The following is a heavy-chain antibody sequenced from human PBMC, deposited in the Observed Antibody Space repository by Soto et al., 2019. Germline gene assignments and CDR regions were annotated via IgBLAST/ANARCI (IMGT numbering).Heavy chain of an antibody. CDR1: GHIFNSYA. Sequence: QVQLVQSGAEVKKPGSSVKVSCKASGHIFNSYAFSWVRQAPGQGLEWMGGLIPVFGSADYAQEFQGRVTITADESTSTAYMEVSSLTSEDTAVYYCARGSDFWSGTPPHYYYSMDVWGQGTTVTVSS. V-gene: IGHV1-69*01. J-gene: IGHJ6*02. CDR2: LIPVFGSA. CDR3: ARGSDFWSGTPPHYYYSMDV. D-gene: IGHD3-3*01.